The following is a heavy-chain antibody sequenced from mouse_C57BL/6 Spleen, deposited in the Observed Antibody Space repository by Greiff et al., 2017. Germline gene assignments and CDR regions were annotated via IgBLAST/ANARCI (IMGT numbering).Heavy chain of an antibody. CDR1: GFTFSSYG. V-gene: IGHV5-6*01. D-gene: IGHD2-5*01. CDR3: ARQPHSNFFDY. Sequence: EVKLMESGGDLVKPGGSLKLSCAASGFTFSSYGMSWVRQTPDKRLEWVATISSGGSYTYYPDSVKGRFTISRDNAKNTLYLQMSSLKSEDTAMYYCARQPHSNFFDYWGQGTTLTVSS. J-gene: IGHJ2*01. CDR2: ISSGGSYT.